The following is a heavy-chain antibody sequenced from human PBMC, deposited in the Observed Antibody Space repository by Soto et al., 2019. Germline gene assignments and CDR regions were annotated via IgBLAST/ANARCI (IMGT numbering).Heavy chain of an antibody. J-gene: IGHJ4*02. CDR3: ARAWKGDPLDY. V-gene: IGHV4-30-4*01. CDR2: IYYSGST. CDR1: GGSISSGDYY. D-gene: IGHD1-1*01. Sequence: QVQLQESGPGLVKPSQTLSLPCTVSGGSISSGDYYWSWIRQPPGKGLEWIGYIYYSGSTYYNPSLKSRVTISLDTSKNQFALKRSSVTAVDTAVYYWARAWKGDPLDYLGQGTLVTVSS.